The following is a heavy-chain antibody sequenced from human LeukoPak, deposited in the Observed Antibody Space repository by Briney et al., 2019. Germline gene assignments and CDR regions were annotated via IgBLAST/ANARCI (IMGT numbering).Heavy chain of an antibody. D-gene: IGHD6-6*01. CDR2: ISGSGGTT. CDR3: AKDYSSSSLSRWFDP. CDR1: GFTFSSYA. J-gene: IGHJ5*02. V-gene: IGHV3-23*01. Sequence: GGSLRLSCAASGFTFSSYAMSWVRQAPGKGLEWVSAISGSGGTTYYADSVKGRFTISRDNSKNTLYLQMNSLRAEDTAVYYCAKDYSSSSLSRWFDPWGQGTLVTASS.